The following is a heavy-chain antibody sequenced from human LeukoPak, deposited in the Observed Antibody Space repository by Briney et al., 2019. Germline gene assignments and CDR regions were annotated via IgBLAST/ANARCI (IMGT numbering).Heavy chain of an antibody. CDR3: ARVPQAFDI. V-gene: IGHV4-31*03. CDR2: IYYSGST. CDR1: GGSISSGGYS. Sequence: PSETLSLTCTVSGGSISSGGYSWSWIRQHPGKGLEWIGYIYYSGSTYYNPSLKSRVTISVDTSKNQFSLKLSSVTAADTAVYYCARVPQAFDIWGQGTMVTVSS. J-gene: IGHJ3*02.